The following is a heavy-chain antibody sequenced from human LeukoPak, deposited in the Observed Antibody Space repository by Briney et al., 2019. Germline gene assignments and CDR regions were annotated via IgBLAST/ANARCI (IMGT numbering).Heavy chain of an antibody. CDR2: IWYDGSNK. D-gene: IGHD2-15*01. Sequence: GGSLRLSCAASGFTSSSYGMHWVRQAPGKGLEWVAVIWYDGSNKYYADSVKGRFTISRDNSKNTLYLQMNSLRAEDTAVYYCARAQPYCSGGSCPRATYYYGMDVWGKGTTVTVSS. J-gene: IGHJ6*04. CDR1: GFTSSSYG. CDR3: ARAQPYCSGGSCPRATYYYGMDV. V-gene: IGHV3-33*01.